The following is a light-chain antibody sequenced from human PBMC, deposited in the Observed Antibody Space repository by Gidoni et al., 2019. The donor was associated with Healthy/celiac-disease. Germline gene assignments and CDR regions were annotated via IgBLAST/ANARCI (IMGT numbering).Light chain of an antibody. CDR1: QGIRNS. CDR3: QQYYSTPPIT. Sequence: DIQMTQSPSSLSASVGDRVTSTCRASQGIRNSLAWYQQKPGKAPKLLLYAASRLESGVPSRFSSSGSGTDYTLTISSLQPEDFATYYCQQYYSTPPITFGQGTRLEIK. V-gene: IGKV1-NL1*01. CDR2: AAS. J-gene: IGKJ5*01.